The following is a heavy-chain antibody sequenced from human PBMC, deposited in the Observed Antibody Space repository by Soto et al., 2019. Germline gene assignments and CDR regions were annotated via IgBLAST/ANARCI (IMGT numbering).Heavy chain of an antibody. D-gene: IGHD4-17*01. CDR3: ARGRGDYGPGMDV. CDR2: IYYSGST. J-gene: IGHJ6*02. V-gene: IGHV4-31*03. CDR1: GGSISSGGYY. Sequence: QVQLQESGPGLVKPSQTLSLTCTVSGGSISSGGYYWSWIRQHPGEGREWIGYIYYSGSTYYNPALKSRVTVSVETFKNQFSLKLSSVTAADTAVYYCARGRGDYGPGMDVWGQGTTVTVSS.